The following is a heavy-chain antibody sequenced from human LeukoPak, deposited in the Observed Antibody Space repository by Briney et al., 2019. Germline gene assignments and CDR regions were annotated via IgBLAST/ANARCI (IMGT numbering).Heavy chain of an antibody. CDR3: ARLVVIVYYYYGMDV. J-gene: IGHJ6*02. CDR2: IYHSGST. CDR1: GGSISSSNW. V-gene: IGHV4-4*02. D-gene: IGHD2-21*01. Sequence: SGTLSLTCAVSGGSISSSNWWSWVRQPPGKGLEWIGEIYHSGSTNYNPSLKSRVTISVDKSKNQFSLKLSSVTAADTAVYYCARLVVIVYYYYGMDVWGQGTTVTVSS.